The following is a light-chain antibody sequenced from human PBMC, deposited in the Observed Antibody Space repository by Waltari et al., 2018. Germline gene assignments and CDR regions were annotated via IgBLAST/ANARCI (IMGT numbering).Light chain of an antibody. CDR1: QSLLHSNGYTF. V-gene: IGKV2-28*01. Sequence: DIVITQSPLFLPVTPGEPASISCRSSQSLLHSNGYTFLDWYLQKPGQSPQLLIYMVSNRASGVPDRFSGSGSGTYFTLKISRVEAEDVGIYYCMQARQTPWTFGQGTRVEIK. CDR2: MVS. J-gene: IGKJ1*01. CDR3: MQARQTPWT.